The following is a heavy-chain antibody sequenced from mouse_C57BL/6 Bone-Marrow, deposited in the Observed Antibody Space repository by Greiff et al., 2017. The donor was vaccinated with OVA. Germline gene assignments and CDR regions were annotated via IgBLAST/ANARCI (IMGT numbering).Heavy chain of an antibody. J-gene: IGHJ3*01. V-gene: IGHV14-4*01. CDR3: TRQGYYPAWFAY. CDR1: GFNIKDDY. Sequence: DVKLVESGAELVRPGASVKLSCTASGFNIKDDYMHWVKQRPEQGLEWIGWIDPENGDTEYASKFQGKATITADTSSNTAYLQLSSLTSEDTAVYYCTRQGYYPAWFAYWGQGTLVTVSA. D-gene: IGHD2-3*01. CDR2: IDPENGDT.